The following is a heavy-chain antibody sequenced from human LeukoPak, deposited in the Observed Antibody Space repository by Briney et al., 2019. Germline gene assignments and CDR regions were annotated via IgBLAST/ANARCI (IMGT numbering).Heavy chain of an antibody. CDR1: GFTFSSYA. Sequence: GGSLRLSCAASGFTFSSYAMSWVRQAPGKGLEWVSAISGSGGSTYYADSVKGRFTISRDNSKNTLYLQMNSLRAEDTAMYYCARHPYSYGHMGDYWGQGTLVTVSS. V-gene: IGHV3-23*01. CDR2: ISGSGGST. J-gene: IGHJ4*02. D-gene: IGHD5-18*01. CDR3: ARHPYSYGHMGDY.